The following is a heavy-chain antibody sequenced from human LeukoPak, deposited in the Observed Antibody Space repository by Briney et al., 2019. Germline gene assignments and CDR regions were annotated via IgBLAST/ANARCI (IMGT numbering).Heavy chain of an antibody. CDR3: AREGISSSDPFDY. D-gene: IGHD2-15*01. V-gene: IGHV3-69-1*02. J-gene: IGHJ4*02. CDR2: IGGGDDI. CDR1: GFTFNIYA. Sequence: GGSLRLSCAASGFTFNIYAMSWVRQAPGKGLEWVSGIGGGDDIHYADSVKGRFTVSRDNAKNSLYLQMNSLRAEDTAVYYCAREGISSSDPFDYWGQGTLVTVSS.